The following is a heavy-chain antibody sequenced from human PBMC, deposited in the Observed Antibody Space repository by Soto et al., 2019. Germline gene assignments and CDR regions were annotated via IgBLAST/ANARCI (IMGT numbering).Heavy chain of an antibody. CDR2: IYHTGYT. J-gene: IGHJ4*02. D-gene: IGHD6-19*01. CDR3: ARVAGAKFDF. CDR1: GGSITTYY. V-gene: IGHV4-4*07. Sequence: TLSLTCTVSGGSITTYYWSWIRQPAGKGLEWIGRIYHTGYTNPNSSLKSRLTMSVDTSKNQFFLRLSSVTAADTAVYYCARVAGAKFDFWGQGILVTVS.